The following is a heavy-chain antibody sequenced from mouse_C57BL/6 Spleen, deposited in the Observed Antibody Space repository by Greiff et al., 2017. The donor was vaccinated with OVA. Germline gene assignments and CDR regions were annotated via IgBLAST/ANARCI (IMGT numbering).Heavy chain of an antibody. CDR1: GYSITSGYY. CDR2: ISYDGSN. J-gene: IGHJ4*01. V-gene: IGHV3-6*01. Sequence: EVKVEESGPGLVKPSQSLSLTCSVPGYSITSGYYWNWIRQFPGNKLEWMGYISYDGSNNYNPSLKNRISITRDTSKNQFFLKLNSVTTEDTATYYCARDHGNGAMDYWGQGTSVTVSS. D-gene: IGHD2-1*01. CDR3: ARDHGNGAMDY.